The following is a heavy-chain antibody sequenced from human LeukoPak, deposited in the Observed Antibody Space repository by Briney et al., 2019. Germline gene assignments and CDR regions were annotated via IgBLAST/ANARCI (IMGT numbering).Heavy chain of an antibody. D-gene: IGHD3-16*01. J-gene: IGHJ5*02. V-gene: IGHV3-48*02. Sequence: PGGSLRLSCAASGFTFSSYSMNWVRQAPGKGLEWVSYISSSSGIIYYADSVKGRFTISRDNAKNSLYLQMNSLRDEDTAVYYCARVRGSLYRSGWFDPWGQGTLVTVSS. CDR2: ISSSSGII. CDR1: GFTFSSYS. CDR3: ARVRGSLYRSGWFDP.